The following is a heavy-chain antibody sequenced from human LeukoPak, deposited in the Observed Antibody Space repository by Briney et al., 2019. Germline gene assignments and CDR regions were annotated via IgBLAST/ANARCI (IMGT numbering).Heavy chain of an antibody. D-gene: IGHD4-23*01. CDR1: GFTFSSYS. CDR2: ISGSSDYI. V-gene: IGHV3-21*04. Sequence: GGSLRLSCAASGFTFSSYSMNWVRQAPGKGLEWVSSISGSSDYIYYADSVKGRFTISRDNAKNSLYLQMNSLRAEDTALYYCAKDVGDYGGFDYWGQGTLVTVSS. J-gene: IGHJ4*02. CDR3: AKDVGDYGGFDY.